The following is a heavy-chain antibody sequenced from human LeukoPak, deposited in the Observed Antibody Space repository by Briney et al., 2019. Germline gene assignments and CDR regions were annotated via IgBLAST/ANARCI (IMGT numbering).Heavy chain of an antibody. CDR2: ISYSGTI. V-gene: IGHV3-11*04. CDR1: GFTFSDYY. Sequence: GGSLRLSCVASGFTFSDYYMGWIRQAPGKGLEWVSYISYSGTIYYADSVQGRFTISRDNAKNSLYLQMNSLRVEDTAVYHCAKDILAAGLFFDYWGQGTLVTVSS. D-gene: IGHD6-13*01. CDR3: AKDILAAGLFFDY. J-gene: IGHJ4*02.